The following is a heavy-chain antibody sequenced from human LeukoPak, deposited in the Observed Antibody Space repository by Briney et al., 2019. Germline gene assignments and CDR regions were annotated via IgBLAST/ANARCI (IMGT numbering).Heavy chain of an antibody. J-gene: IGHJ4*02. CDR2: IKQDGSEE. Sequence: PGGSLRLSCAASGCTFSSYWMSWVRQAPGKGLEWVANIKQDGSEEYYVDSVKGRFTISRDNAKNSLYLQMNSLRAEDTAVYYCASEQWLDYWGQGTLVTVSS. CDR3: ASEQWLDY. D-gene: IGHD6-19*01. CDR1: GCTFSSYW. V-gene: IGHV3-7*01.